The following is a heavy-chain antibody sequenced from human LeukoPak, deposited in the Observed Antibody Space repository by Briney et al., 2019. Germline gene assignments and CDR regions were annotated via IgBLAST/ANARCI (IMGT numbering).Heavy chain of an antibody. D-gene: IGHD2-15*01. CDR3: AREGYCSGGSCYQH. CDR2: INPNSGGT. CDR1: GYTFTGYY. J-gene: IGHJ4*02. Sequence: ASVKVSCKASGYTFTGYYIHWVRQAPGQGLEWMGRINPNSGGTNYAQKFQGRVTMTRDTSISTAYMELSRLRSDDTAVYYCAREGYCSGGSCYQHWGQGTLVTVSS. V-gene: IGHV1-2*06.